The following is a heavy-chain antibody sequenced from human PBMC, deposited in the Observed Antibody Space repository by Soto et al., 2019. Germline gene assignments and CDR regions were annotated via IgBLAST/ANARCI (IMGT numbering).Heavy chain of an antibody. Sequence: GGSLRLSCTASGFPDSGFGFNSYAMSWVRQVPGKGPEWVSRINDDGISTNYADSVKGRFTISRDNAKNTLYLQMNALRVEDTGVYYCTRGPRPTSTGTGAFWGQGTLVTVSS. V-gene: IGHV3-74*01. J-gene: IGHJ4*02. CDR2: INDDGIST. CDR1: GFPDSGFGFNSYA. D-gene: IGHD1-1*01. CDR3: TRGPRPTSTGTGAF.